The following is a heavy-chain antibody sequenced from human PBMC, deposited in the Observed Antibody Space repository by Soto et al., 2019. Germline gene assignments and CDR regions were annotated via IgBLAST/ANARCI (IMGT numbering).Heavy chain of an antibody. J-gene: IGHJ1*01. CDR3: AHTRAIVMIVAEDEYFQH. CDR1: GFSLSTSGVG. D-gene: IGHD3-16*01. CDR2: IYWDDDK. Sequence: QITLKESGPTLVKPTQTLTLTCTFSGFSLSTSGVGVGWIRQPPGKGLEWLALIYWDDDKRYSPSLKSRLTITNDTSKNQVVLTMTNVDPSDTATYYCAHTRAIVMIVAEDEYFQHWGQGTLVTVSS. V-gene: IGHV2-5*02.